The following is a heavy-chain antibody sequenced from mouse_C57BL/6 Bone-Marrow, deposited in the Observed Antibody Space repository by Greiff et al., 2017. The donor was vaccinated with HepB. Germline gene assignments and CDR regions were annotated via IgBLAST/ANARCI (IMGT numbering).Heavy chain of an antibody. D-gene: IGHD4-1*01. CDR1: GYTFTSYW. CDR2: IDPSDSYT. V-gene: IGHV1-69*01. J-gene: IGHJ1*03. CDR3: ARSDLGPYWCFDV. Sequence: QVQLQQPGAELVMPGASVKLSCKASGYTFTSYWMHWVKQRPGQGLEWIGEIDPSDSYTNYNQKFKGKSTLTVDKSSSTAYMQFSSLTSEDSAVYYCARSDLGPYWCFDVWGRGTTVTVSS.